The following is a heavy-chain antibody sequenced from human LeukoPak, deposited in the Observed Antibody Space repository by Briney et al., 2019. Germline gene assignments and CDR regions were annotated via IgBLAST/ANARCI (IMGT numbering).Heavy chain of an antibody. Sequence: GGSLRLSCAASGFTFSSYSMNWVRQAPGKGLEWVSSISSSSSYIYYADSVKGRFTISRDSAKNSLYLQMNSLRAEDTAVYYCARDASASYYDFWSGSDAFDIWGQGTMVTVSS. V-gene: IGHV3-21*01. J-gene: IGHJ3*02. CDR3: ARDASASYYDFWSGSDAFDI. D-gene: IGHD3-3*01. CDR2: ISSSSSYI. CDR1: GFTFSSYS.